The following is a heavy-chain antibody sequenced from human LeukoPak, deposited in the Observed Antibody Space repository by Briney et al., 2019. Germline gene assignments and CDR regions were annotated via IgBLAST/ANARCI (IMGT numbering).Heavy chain of an antibody. V-gene: IGHV1-18*04. J-gene: IGHJ1*01. CDR3: ARDLPFEGVLEWLLEY. D-gene: IGHD3-3*01. CDR2: ISNFDAKT. CDR1: GYTFTSFG. Sequence: ASVKVSCKASGYTFTSFGITWVRQAPGQGLEWIGWISNFDAKTNYAQKFDGRVTMTTDSSTSTAYLELIRLKSDDTAVYYCARDLPFEGVLEWLLEYWGQGTLVTVSS.